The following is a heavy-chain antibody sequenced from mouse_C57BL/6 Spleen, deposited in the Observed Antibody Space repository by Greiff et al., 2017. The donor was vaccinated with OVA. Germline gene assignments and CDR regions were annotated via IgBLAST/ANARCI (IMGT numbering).Heavy chain of an antibody. CDR3: AADYYGSSYDYFDV. Sequence: QVQLQQPGAELVKPGASVKVSCKASGYTFTSYWMHWVKQRPGQGLEWIGGIHPSDSDTNYNQKFTGKATLTVDKSSSTAYMQLSSLTSEDSAVYYCAADYYGSSYDYFDVWGTGTTVTVSS. D-gene: IGHD1-1*01. CDR1: GYTFTSYW. J-gene: IGHJ1*03. CDR2: IHPSDSDT. V-gene: IGHV1-74*01.